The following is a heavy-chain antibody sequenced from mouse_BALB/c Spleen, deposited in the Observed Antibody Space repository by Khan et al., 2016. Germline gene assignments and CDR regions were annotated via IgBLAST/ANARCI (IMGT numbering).Heavy chain of an antibody. D-gene: IGHD1-3*01. V-gene: IGHV1S137*01. CDR2: ISTYYGDS. CDR3: AREGLNSDYAMDY. Sequence: QVQLQQSGAELVRPGVSVKISCKGSGYTFTDYAMHWVKQSHAKSLEWIGVISTYYGDSSYNKKFEGKATMTVDKSSSTAYMELARLTSEDSAIYYCAREGLNSDYAMDYRGQGTSVTVSS. CDR1: GYTFTDYA. J-gene: IGHJ4*01.